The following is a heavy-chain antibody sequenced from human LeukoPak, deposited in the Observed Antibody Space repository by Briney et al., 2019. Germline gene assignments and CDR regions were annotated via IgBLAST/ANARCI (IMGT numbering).Heavy chain of an antibody. Sequence: PGGSLRLSCAASGLTFSSYSMNWVRQAPGKGLEWVSSISSRSTQIFQADSVKGRSTISRDNAKNSLYLQMNSLRAEDTAVYFCARARCSSTGCSYYFDYWGQGTLVTVSS. V-gene: IGHV3-21*01. CDR2: ISSRSTQI. CDR3: ARARCSSTGCSYYFDY. CDR1: GLTFSSYS. D-gene: IGHD2-2*01. J-gene: IGHJ4*02.